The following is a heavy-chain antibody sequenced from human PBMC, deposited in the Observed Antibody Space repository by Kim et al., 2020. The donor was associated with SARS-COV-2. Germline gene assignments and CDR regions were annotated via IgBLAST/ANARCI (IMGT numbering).Heavy chain of an antibody. CDR3: ARVGSITMVRGARP. Sequence: SETLSLTCAVYGGSFSGYYWSWIRQPPGKGLEWIGEINHSGSTNYNPSLKSRVTISVDMSKNQFSLKLSSVTAADTAVYYCARVGSITMVRGARPWGQGTLVTVSS. J-gene: IGHJ5*02. CDR2: INHSGST. D-gene: IGHD3-10*01. CDR1: GGSFSGYY. V-gene: IGHV4-34*01.